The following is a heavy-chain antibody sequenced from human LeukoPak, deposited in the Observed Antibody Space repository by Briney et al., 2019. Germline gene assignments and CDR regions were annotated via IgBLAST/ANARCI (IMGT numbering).Heavy chain of an antibody. J-gene: IGHJ4*02. Sequence: SETLSLTCAVYGGSFSGYYWSWIRQPPGKGLEWIGEINHSGSTNYNPSLKSRVTTSVDTSKNQFSLKLSSVTAADTAVYYCARGDDYGSGSYYRGYFDYWGQGTLVTVSS. D-gene: IGHD3-10*01. CDR3: ARGDDYGSGSYYRGYFDY. CDR1: GGSFSGYY. V-gene: IGHV4-34*01. CDR2: INHSGST.